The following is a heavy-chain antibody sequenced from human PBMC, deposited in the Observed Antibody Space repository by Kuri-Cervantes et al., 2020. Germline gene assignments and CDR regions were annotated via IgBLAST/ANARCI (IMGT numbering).Heavy chain of an antibody. CDR3: ARDDYHYDFWSNHNYYMDV. Sequence: APVKVSCKASGGTFSSYAISWVRQAPGQGLEWMGWISAYNGNTNYAQKLQGRVTMTTDTSTSTAYMELRSLRSDDTAVYYCARDDYHYDFWSNHNYYMDVWGKGTTVTVSS. D-gene: IGHD3-3*01. J-gene: IGHJ6*03. V-gene: IGHV1-18*01. CDR1: GGTFSSYA. CDR2: ISAYNGNT.